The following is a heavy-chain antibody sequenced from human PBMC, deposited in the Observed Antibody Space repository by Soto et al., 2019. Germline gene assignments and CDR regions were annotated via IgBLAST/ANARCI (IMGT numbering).Heavy chain of an antibody. V-gene: IGHV3-72*01. J-gene: IGHJ6*03. CDR1: GFTFSDHY. Sequence: GGSLRLSCAASGFTFSDHYMDWVRQAPGKGLEWVGRTRNKANSYTTEYAASVKGRFTISRDDSKNSLYLQMNSLKTEDTAVYYCAMGVKGRRTNYYYYYYMDVWGKGTTVTVSS. CDR3: AMGVKGRRTNYYYYYYMDV. CDR2: TRNKANSYTT. D-gene: IGHD3-16*01.